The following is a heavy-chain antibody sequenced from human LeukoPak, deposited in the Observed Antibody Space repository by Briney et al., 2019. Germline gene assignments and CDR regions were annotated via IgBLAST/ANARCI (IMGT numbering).Heavy chain of an antibody. Sequence: GGSLTLSCGASGFTFSTYWMHWVRQAPGKGLVWVSRINSDRSEITYADSVKGRFTMSRDNAKNTLYLQVNSLRAEDTAVYYCGREDISNSWYIDYWGQGTLVTVSS. CDR3: GREDISNSWYIDY. J-gene: IGHJ4*02. D-gene: IGHD6-13*01. CDR1: GFTFSTYW. V-gene: IGHV3-74*01. CDR2: INSDRSEI.